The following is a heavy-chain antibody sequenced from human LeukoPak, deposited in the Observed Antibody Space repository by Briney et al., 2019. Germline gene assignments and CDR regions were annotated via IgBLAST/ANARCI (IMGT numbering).Heavy chain of an antibody. Sequence: GGSLRLSCEASGFNFITAWMSWVRQGQGQGLEWVGRVKSRTDGGTTYYAAPVKGRFSISKDDSKNTVYLQMNSLKTEDTAMYYCTTDMVEPHNSGWFVPPIWGQGTMVTVSS. CDR1: GFNFITAW. D-gene: IGHD6-19*01. J-gene: IGHJ3*02. V-gene: IGHV3-15*01. CDR2: VKSRTDGGTT. CDR3: TTDMVEPHNSGWFVPPI.